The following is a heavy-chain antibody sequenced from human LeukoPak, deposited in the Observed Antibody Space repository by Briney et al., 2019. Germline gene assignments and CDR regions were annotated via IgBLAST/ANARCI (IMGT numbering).Heavy chain of an antibody. CDR3: ARTNYFDY. J-gene: IGHJ4*02. Sequence: QTGGSLRLSCAASGFTFNSYAMHWVRQAPGKGLEWVAVISYDGSNKFYADSVKGRFTISRDNSKNTLYLQMNSLRAEDTAVYYCARTNYFDYWGQGTLVTVSS. CDR2: ISYDGSNK. CDR1: GFTFNSYA. V-gene: IGHV3-30*01.